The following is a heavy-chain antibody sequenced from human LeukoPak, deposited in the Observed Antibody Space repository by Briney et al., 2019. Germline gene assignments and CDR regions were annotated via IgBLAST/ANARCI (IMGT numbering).Heavy chain of an antibody. Sequence: SETLSLTCTVSGVSISSYYWSWIRQPPGKGLEWIGYIYTSGSTNHNPSLKSRVTISVDRSKNQFSLKLRSVTAADTAVYYCARHVSTSESENFDYWGQGTLVTVSS. CDR2: IYTSGST. J-gene: IGHJ4*02. CDR3: ARHVSTSESENFDY. V-gene: IGHV4-4*09. CDR1: GVSISSYY. D-gene: IGHD3-10*02.